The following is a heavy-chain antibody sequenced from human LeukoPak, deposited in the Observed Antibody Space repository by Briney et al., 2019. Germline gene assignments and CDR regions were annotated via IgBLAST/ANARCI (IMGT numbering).Heavy chain of an antibody. Sequence: ASVKVSCKASGYTFTSYDINWVRQATGHALEWMGWMNPNSGNTGYAQKFQGRVTMTRNTSISTAYMELSSLRSEDTAVYYCARRAVHTLYYYYYYMDVWGKGTTVTVSS. CDR2: MNPNSGNT. CDR1: GYTFTSYD. D-gene: IGHD6-19*01. CDR3: ARRAVHTLYYYYYYMDV. J-gene: IGHJ6*03. V-gene: IGHV1-8*01.